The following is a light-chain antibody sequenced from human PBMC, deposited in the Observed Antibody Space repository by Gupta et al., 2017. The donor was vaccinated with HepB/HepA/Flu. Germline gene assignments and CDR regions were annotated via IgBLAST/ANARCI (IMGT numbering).Light chain of an antibody. CDR2: EVS. CDR1: SSDVGGYNY. Sequence: QSALTQPRSVSVSPGQSVTISCTGTSSDVGGYNYVSWYQQHPGTAPKLMIYEVSKRPSGVPERFSGSKSGTTASLTICGLQAEDEAEYYCSSYEGSQTDVVFGGGTKLTVL. CDR3: SSYEGSQTDVV. J-gene: IGLJ2*01. V-gene: IGLV2-11*01.